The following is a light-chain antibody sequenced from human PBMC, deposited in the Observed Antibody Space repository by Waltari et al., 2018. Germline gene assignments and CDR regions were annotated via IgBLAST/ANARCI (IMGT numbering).Light chain of an antibody. CDR2: YAN. CDR1: QGISSY. CDR3: QQGNSYPYS. J-gene: IGKJ2*03. V-gene: IGKV1-13*02. Sequence: ILMSQSPSSLSASVGDRVTITCRASQGISSYLNWYQQKPGKAPKLLIYYANSLASGVPSRFSGSGSGTEFTLTISSLQPEDFATYYCQQGNSYPYSFGQGTKVEIK.